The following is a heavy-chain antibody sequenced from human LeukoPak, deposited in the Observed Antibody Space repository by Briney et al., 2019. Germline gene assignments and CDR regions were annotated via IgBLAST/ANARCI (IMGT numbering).Heavy chain of an antibody. V-gene: IGHV3-23*01. Sequence: AGSLRLSCAASTFTCSSYDMSWVRQAPGNGLEWVSAISAGADSTYYADSVQGRFTISRDNSKNTLFLQMSGLRAEDTAVYFCARGAYGDYDSWGQGTLVTVSS. CDR3: ARGAYGDYDS. D-gene: IGHD4-17*01. J-gene: IGHJ5*01. CDR2: ISAGADST. CDR1: TFTCSSYD.